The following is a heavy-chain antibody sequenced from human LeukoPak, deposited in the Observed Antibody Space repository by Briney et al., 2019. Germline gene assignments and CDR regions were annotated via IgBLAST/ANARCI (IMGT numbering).Heavy chain of an antibody. CDR3: ARLPRRPDYYYYGMDV. V-gene: IGHV1-69*13. CDR1: GYTFTSYG. CDR2: IIPIFGTA. D-gene: IGHD1-1*01. Sequence: SVKVSCKASGYTFTSYGISWVRQAPGQGLEWMGGIIPIFGTANYAQKFQGRVTITADESTSTAYMELSSLRSEDTAVYYCARLPRRPDYYYYGMDVWGQGTTVTVSS. J-gene: IGHJ6*02.